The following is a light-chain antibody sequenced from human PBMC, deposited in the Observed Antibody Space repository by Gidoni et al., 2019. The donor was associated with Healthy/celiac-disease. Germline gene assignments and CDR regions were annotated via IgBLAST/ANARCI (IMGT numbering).Light chain of an antibody. J-gene: IGKJ2*04. Sequence: IQMTQSPSSLSASVGDRVTITCRASQSISSYLNWYQQKPGKAPKLLIYAASSVQSGVPSRFSGRGSGTDFTLTSSRLQPEDFATYYCQQSYSTPRSFGQGTKLEIK. CDR2: AAS. V-gene: IGKV1-39*01. CDR1: QSISSY. CDR3: QQSYSTPRS.